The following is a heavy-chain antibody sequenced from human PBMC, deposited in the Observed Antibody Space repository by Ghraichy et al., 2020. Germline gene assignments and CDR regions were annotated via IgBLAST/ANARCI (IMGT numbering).Heavy chain of an antibody. CDR1: GGSISSYY. V-gene: IGHV4-59*01. Sequence: SETLSLTCTVSGGSISSYYWSWIRQPPGKGLEWIGYIYYSGSTNYNPSIKSRVTISVDTSKNQFSLKLSSVTAADTAVYYCARETRELANYYYYYGMDVWGQGTTVTVSS. J-gene: IGHJ6*02. CDR2: IYYSGST. D-gene: IGHD3-10*01. CDR3: ARETRELANYYYYYGMDV.